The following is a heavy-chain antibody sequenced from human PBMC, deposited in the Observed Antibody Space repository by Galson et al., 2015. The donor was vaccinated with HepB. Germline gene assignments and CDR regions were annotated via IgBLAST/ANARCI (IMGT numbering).Heavy chain of an antibody. V-gene: IGHV4-31*03. CDR2: IYYSGST. J-gene: IGHJ5*02. CDR1: GDSINSGDYY. D-gene: IGHD4-11*01. CDR3: ARQFAVTRADWFDP. Sequence: TLSLTCTVSGDSINSGDYYWSWIRQHPGKGLEWTGYIYYSGSTYYNPSLKRRLTISVDTSKNQFSLKLSSVTAADTAVYYCARQFAVTRADWFDPWGQGTLVTVSS.